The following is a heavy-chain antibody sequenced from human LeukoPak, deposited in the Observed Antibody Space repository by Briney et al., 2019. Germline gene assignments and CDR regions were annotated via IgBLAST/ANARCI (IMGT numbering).Heavy chain of an antibody. Sequence: ASVKVSCKASGGTFSSYAISWVRQAPGQGLEWMGGIIPIFGRANYAQKFQGRVTITADESTSTAYMELSSLRSEDTAVYYCARRPVTLTTGTTGDWFDPWGQGTLVTASS. CDR1: GGTFSSYA. CDR3: ARRPVTLTTGTTGDWFDP. CDR2: IIPIFGRA. D-gene: IGHD1-1*01. V-gene: IGHV1-69*13. J-gene: IGHJ5*02.